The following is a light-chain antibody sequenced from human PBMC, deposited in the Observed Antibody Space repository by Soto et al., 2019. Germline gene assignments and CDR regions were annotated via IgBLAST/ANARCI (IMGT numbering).Light chain of an antibody. CDR2: DAS. CDR3: QQFEDFPRAII. CDR1: QTISSW. V-gene: IGKV1-33*01. Sequence: DIQMTQSPSTLSGSVGDRVTITCRAIQTISSWLAWYQQKPGKAPKLLIYDASNLETGVPSRFSGSGSGTDFTFTISSLQPEDIATYYCQQFEDFPRAIIFGQGTRLEIK. J-gene: IGKJ5*01.